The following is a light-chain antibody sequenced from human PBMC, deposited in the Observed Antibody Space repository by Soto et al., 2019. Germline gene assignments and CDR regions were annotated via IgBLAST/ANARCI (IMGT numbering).Light chain of an antibody. CDR1: QGISSY. J-gene: IGKJ1*01. V-gene: IGKV1-8*01. CDR3: QQYYTYPWT. Sequence: ALPVTQSPSSLSASAGDRVTITCRASQGISSYLAWFQQKPGRPPKLLMSATSTLQSDVPSRFSGSGSGTDFTLTIGCLQSEDFATYYCQQYYTYPWTFGQGTKVDIK. CDR2: ATS.